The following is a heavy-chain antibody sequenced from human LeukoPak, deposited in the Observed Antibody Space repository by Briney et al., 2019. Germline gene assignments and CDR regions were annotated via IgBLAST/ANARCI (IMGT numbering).Heavy chain of an antibody. CDR1: GYTFTSYY. V-gene: IGHV1-46*03. CDR3: ARSSSWYPDY. J-gene: IGHJ4*02. Sequence: AVKVPCKASGYTFTSYYMHWVRQAPGQGLEWMGIINPSGGSTSYAQKFQGRVTMTRDTSTSTVYMELSSLRSEDTAVYYCARSSSWYPDYWGQGTLVTVSS. D-gene: IGHD6-13*01. CDR2: INPSGGST.